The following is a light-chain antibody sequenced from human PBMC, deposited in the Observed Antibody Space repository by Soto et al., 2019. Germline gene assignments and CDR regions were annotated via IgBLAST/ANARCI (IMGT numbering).Light chain of an antibody. Sequence: DIVLTQSPGTLSLSPGERATLSCRASQSVSSNYLAWYQQRPGQAPRLLIYGASTRATGIPDRFSGSGSGTDFTLTSSRLEPEDCAVYYCQPYCSLSLTFGQGTKV. CDR1: QSVSSNY. V-gene: IGKV3-20*01. CDR3: QPYCSLSLT. CDR2: GAS. J-gene: IGKJ1*01.